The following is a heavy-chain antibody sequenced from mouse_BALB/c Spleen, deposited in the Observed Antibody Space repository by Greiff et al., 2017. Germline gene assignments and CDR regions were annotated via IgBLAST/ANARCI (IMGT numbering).Heavy chain of an antibody. D-gene: IGHD1-1*01. V-gene: IGHV5-4*02. CDR3: ARDLAVVAYYAMDY. CDR1: GFTFSDYY. CDR2: ISDGGSYT. J-gene: IGHJ4*01. Sequence: EVKLVESGGGLVKPGGSLKLSCAASGFTFSDYYMYWVRQTPEKRLEWVATISDGGSYTYYPDSVKGRFTIYRDNAKNNLYLQMSSLKSEDTAMYYCARDLAVVAYYAMDYWGQGTSVTVSS.